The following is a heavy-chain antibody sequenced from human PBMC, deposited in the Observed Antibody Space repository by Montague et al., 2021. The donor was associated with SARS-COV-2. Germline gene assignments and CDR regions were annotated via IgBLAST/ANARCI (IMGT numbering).Heavy chain of an antibody. Sequence: TLSLTCVVSGGSVSSGDYSWSWIRPSPGKGLVWIGYIYQSGSAYYNPSLKSRVTISIATYNNQFYLNLRSVTAADTGLYYGATGARMYGMDFWGQGTTVTVSS. CDR1: GGSVSSGDYS. V-gene: IGHV4-30-2*06. J-gene: IGHJ6*02. D-gene: IGHD3-10*01. CDR2: IYQSGSA. CDR3: ATGARMYGMDF.